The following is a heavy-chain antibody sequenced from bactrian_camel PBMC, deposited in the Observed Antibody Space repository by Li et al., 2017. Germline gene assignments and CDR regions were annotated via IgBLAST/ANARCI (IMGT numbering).Heavy chain of an antibody. CDR2: LYTSGGIK. CDR1: ISTYSAYC. D-gene: IGHD2*01. CDR3: AAHGYPGAWGYCNSAQETYRV. V-gene: IGHV3S1*01. Sequence: HVQLVESGGGSVQTGGSLRLSCASSISTYSAYCMGWFRQAPGKEREWVAALYTSGGIKHYADSVKGRFTISQDNEDKNMVYLQMDSLEPEDTGVYICAAHGYPGAWGYCNSAQETYRVWGQGTQVTVS. J-gene: IGHJ4*01.